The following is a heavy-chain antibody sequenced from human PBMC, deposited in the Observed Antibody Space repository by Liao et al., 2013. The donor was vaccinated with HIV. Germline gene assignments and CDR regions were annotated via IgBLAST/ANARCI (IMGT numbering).Heavy chain of an antibody. CDR3: AIGPHLGYYYYDDPPVGERYFQL. J-gene: IGHJ1*01. V-gene: IGHV4-61*02. Sequence: QVQLQQWGPGLVKPSQTLSLTCTVSGGSIRSGSFYWNWIRQPAGKGLEWIGRIYTSGTTKYNPSLKSRVIISLDTSKNQFSLKLRSVTAADTAVYYCAIGPHLGYYYYDDPPVGERYFQLWGQGTLVTVSS. CDR2: IYTSGTT. CDR1: GGSIRSGSFY. D-gene: IGHD3-10*01.